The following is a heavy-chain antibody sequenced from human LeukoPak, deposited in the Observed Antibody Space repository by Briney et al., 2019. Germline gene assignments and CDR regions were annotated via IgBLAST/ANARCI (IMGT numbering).Heavy chain of an antibody. V-gene: IGHV4-59*01. Sequence: SETLSLTCTVSGGSISGYYWSWIRQSPGKGLEYIGYIYYSGSTNYNPSLKSRVTISVDTSKNQFSLKLSSVTAADTAVYYCARGKLLWFGEAASGADPWGQGTLVTVSS. D-gene: IGHD3-10*01. J-gene: IGHJ5*02. CDR2: IYYSGST. CDR1: GGSISGYY. CDR3: ARGKLLWFGEAASGADP.